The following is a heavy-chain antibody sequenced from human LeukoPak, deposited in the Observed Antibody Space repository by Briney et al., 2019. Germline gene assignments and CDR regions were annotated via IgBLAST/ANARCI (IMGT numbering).Heavy chain of an antibody. CDR1: GYSISSGYY. J-gene: IGHJ6*03. V-gene: IGHV4-30-4*08. Sequence: SETLSLTCTVSGYSISSGYYWTWIRQPPGKGLEWIGNIYYSGSTYYNPSLKSRVTISVDTSKNQFSLRLSSVTATDTAVYYCARDGPQNWNPGEDYYYYMDVWGKGTTVTVSS. CDR2: IYYSGST. CDR3: ARDGPQNWNPGEDYYYYMDV. D-gene: IGHD1-1*01.